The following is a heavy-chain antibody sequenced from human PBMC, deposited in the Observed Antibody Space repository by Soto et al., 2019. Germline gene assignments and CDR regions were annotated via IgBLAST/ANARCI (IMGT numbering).Heavy chain of an antibody. CDR3: ARDISYDDSSGYYYVNDY. D-gene: IGHD3-22*01. V-gene: IGHV3-11*06. CDR1: GFTLSDYY. J-gene: IGHJ4*02. Sequence: GGSLRLSCAASGFTLSDYYMSWIRQAPGKGLEWVSYISSSSSYTNYADSVKGRFTISRDNAKNSLYLQMNSLRAEDTAVYYCARDISYDDSSGYYYVNDYWGQGTLVTVSS. CDR2: ISSSSSYT.